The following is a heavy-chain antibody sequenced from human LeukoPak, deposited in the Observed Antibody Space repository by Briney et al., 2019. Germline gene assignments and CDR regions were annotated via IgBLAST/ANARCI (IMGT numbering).Heavy chain of an antibody. D-gene: IGHD4-17*01. V-gene: IGHV3-9*03. CDR3: AKDRSMTTVTPFDN. CDR2: ISWNSGSI. J-gene: IGHJ4*02. Sequence: GRSLRLSCAASGFTFDDYAMHWVRQAPGKGLEWVSGISWNSGSIGYADSVKGRFTISRDNAKNSLYLQMNSLRAEDMAVYYCAKDRSMTTVTPFDNWGQGTLVAVSS. CDR1: GFTFDDYA.